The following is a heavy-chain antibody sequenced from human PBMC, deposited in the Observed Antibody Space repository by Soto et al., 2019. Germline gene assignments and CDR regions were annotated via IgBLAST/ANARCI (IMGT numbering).Heavy chain of an antibody. Sequence: QVQLVQSGAEVKKPGSSVKVSCKASGGTFSSYAISWVRQAPGQGLEWMGGIISIFGTANYAQKFQGRVTITADESTSTAYMELSSLRSEDTAVYYCASSLVAATDDHYYYYYGMDVWGQGTTVTVSS. V-gene: IGHV1-69*01. D-gene: IGHD2-15*01. CDR1: GGTFSSYA. J-gene: IGHJ6*02. CDR3: ASSLVAATDDHYYYYYGMDV. CDR2: IISIFGTA.